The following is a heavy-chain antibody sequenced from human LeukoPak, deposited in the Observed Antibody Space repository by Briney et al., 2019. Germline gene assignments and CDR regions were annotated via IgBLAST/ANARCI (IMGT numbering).Heavy chain of an antibody. Sequence: SETLSLTCTVSGGSISPYFWSWMRQTPGKGLEWIGYISYTGSTDYNPALKSRVTISVDTSKNQFSLQLTSVTAADTAVYYCARDDYRGVTNFDPWGQGTLVTVSS. V-gene: IGHV4-59*01. CDR2: ISYTGST. CDR1: GGSISPYF. CDR3: ARDDYRGVTNFDP. J-gene: IGHJ5*02. D-gene: IGHD3-10*01.